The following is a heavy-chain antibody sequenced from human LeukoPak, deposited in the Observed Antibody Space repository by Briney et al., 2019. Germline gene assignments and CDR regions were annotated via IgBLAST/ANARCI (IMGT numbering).Heavy chain of an antibody. V-gene: IGHV1-46*01. Sequence: GASVKVSCKASGYTFTGYYMHWVRQAPGQGLEWMGIINPSGGSTGYAQKFQGRFTMTRDTSTTTVYMELSSLRSEDTAVYYCARDREEGYNSYYFDSWGQGTLVIVSS. CDR1: GYTFTGYY. J-gene: IGHJ4*02. CDR3: ARDREEGYNSYYFDS. D-gene: IGHD5-24*01. CDR2: INPSGGST.